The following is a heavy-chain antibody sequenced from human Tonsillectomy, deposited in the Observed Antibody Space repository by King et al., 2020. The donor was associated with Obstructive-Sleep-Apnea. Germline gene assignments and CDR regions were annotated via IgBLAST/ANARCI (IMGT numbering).Heavy chain of an antibody. Sequence: VQLVEYGGGLVQPGRSLRLSCAASGFTFNDYAMHWVRQAPGKGLEWVSGISWNSGYIGYADSVKGRFTISRDNAKNSLYLQMNSLRAEDTAFYYCAKDAAAGTSGYYYGMDVWGQGTTVTVSS. CDR3: AKDAAAGTSGYYYGMDV. V-gene: IGHV3-9*01. J-gene: IGHJ6*02. CDR2: ISWNSGYI. D-gene: IGHD6-13*01. CDR1: GFTFNDYA.